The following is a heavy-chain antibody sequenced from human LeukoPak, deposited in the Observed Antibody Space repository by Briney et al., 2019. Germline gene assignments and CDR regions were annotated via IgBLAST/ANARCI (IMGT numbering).Heavy chain of an antibody. J-gene: IGHJ4*02. Sequence: GGSLRLSCVASGFTFSNAWMNWVRQAPGKGLEWVGRIKRKTDGETTDYAAPVKGRFTISRDDSKTTLYLQMNSLKTEDTAVFYCNAYDSSGARGGAGFDYWGQGTLVTVSS. V-gene: IGHV3-15*07. CDR3: NAYDSSGARGGAGFDY. CDR1: GFTFSNAW. D-gene: IGHD3-22*01. CDR2: IKRKTDGETT.